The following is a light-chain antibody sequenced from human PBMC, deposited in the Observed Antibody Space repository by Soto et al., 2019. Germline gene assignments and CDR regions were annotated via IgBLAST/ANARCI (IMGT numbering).Light chain of an antibody. Sequence: EIVLTQSPGTLSLSPGERATLSCRASQSVTNNYLAWYQHKPGQAPRLLIYGASNRATGIPDRFSGSGSGTDFTLTIGRLEPEDFEVYYCQQYGTSPRTFGQGTKVDIK. CDR3: QQYGTSPRT. CDR2: GAS. J-gene: IGKJ1*01. CDR1: QSVTNNY. V-gene: IGKV3-20*01.